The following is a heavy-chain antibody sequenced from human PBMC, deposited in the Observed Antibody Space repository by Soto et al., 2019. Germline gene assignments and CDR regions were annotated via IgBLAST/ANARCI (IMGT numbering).Heavy chain of an antibody. CDR2: ISDSGSST. CDR1: GFTFSSYA. D-gene: IGHD2-2*03. Sequence: GGSLRLSCAASGFTFSSYAMSWVRQAPGKGLEWVSAISDSGSSTYYADSVKGRFTISRDNSKNTLYLQMNSLRAEDTAVYYCARGAKLGFCSSTSCYPLDCWGQGTLVTVSS. V-gene: IGHV3-23*01. CDR3: ARGAKLGFCSSTSCYPLDC. J-gene: IGHJ4*02.